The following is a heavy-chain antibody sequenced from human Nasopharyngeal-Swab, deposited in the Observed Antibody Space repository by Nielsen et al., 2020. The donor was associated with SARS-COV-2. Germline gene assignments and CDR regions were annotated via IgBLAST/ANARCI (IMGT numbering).Heavy chain of an antibody. D-gene: IGHD1-26*01. J-gene: IGHJ4*02. CDR1: GFTFSSYG. V-gene: IGHV3-30*18. CDR3: AKDLVGATPLDY. Sequence: GESLKISCAASGFTFSSYGVHWVRQAPGKGLEWVAVISYDGSNKYYADSVKGRFTISRDNSKNTLYLQMNSLRAEDTAVYYCAKDLVGATPLDYWGQGTLVTVSS. CDR2: ISYDGSNK.